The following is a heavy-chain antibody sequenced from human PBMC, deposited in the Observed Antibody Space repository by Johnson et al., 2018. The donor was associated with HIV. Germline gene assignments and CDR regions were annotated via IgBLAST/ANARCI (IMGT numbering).Heavy chain of an antibody. V-gene: IGHV3-11*04. D-gene: IGHD5-18*01. CDR2: ISSSCSTI. J-gene: IGHJ3*02. CDR1: GFTFSDYY. CDR3: ARGRGRLISYGLDAFDI. Sequence: QVQLVESGGGLVKPGGSLRLSCVVSGFTFSDYYMSWIRQAPGKGLEWVSYISSSCSTIYYADYVKGRLNISRDNAKNSLYLQMNSLSAEDTAVYYCARGRGRLISYGLDAFDIWGQGTMVTVSS.